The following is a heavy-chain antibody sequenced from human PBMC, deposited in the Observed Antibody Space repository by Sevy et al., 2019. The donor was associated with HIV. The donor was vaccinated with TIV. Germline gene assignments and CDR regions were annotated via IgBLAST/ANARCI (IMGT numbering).Heavy chain of an antibody. CDR2: ISGSGGST. V-gene: IGHV3-23*01. Sequence: GGYLRLSCAASGFTFSSYAMIWVRQAPGKGLEWVSAISGSGGSTYYADSVKGRFTISRDNSKNTLYLQMNSLRAEDPAVYYCAKTRIVVVITGPLDYWGQGTLVTVSS. CDR1: GFTFSSYA. J-gene: IGHJ4*02. CDR3: AKTRIVVVITGPLDY. D-gene: IGHD3-22*01.